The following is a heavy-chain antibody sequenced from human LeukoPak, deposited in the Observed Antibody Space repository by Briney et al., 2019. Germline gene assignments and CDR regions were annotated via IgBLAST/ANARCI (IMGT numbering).Heavy chain of an antibody. CDR3: ARDRWSLLGGDF. Sequence: GGSLSLSCAASGXSXXNYWXXXXXXAPXXGLEWXASITEKRXEEYYVDSANGRLTLYQDNAKSSLYVQMNRLSAEDTAVYYCARDRWSLLGGDFWGQGTLVTVSS. V-gene: IGHV3-7*04. CDR1: GXSXXNYW. J-gene: IGHJ4*02. CDR2: ITEKRXEE. D-gene: IGHD3-3*01.